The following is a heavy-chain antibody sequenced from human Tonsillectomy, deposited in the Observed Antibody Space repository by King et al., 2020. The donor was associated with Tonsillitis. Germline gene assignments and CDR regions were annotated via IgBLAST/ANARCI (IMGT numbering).Heavy chain of an antibody. CDR3: ARGYHGLVGYYYYGMDV. CDR2: INPNSGGT. Sequence: VQLVESGAEVKKPGASVKVSCKASGYTFTGYYMHWVRQATGQGLEWMGWINPNSGGTNYAQKFQGRVTMTRDTSISTAYMELSRLRSDDTAVYYCARGYHGLVGYYYYGMDVWGQGTTVTVSS. D-gene: IGHD1-26*01. V-gene: IGHV1-2*02. J-gene: IGHJ6*02. CDR1: GYTFTGYY.